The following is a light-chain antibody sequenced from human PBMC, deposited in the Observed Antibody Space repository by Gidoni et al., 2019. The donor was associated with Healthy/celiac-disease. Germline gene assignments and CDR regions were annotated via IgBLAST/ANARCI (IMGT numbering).Light chain of an antibody. CDR1: QSVSSY. CDR3: QQRSNWPLT. Sequence: EIVLTQSPATLSLSPGERATLSCRASQSVSSYLAGYQQKPGQAPRLLIYDASNRATGSPARFSGSGSGTDFTLTISSLEPEDFAVYYCQQRSNWPLTFGGXTKVEIK. V-gene: IGKV3-11*01. J-gene: IGKJ4*01. CDR2: DAS.